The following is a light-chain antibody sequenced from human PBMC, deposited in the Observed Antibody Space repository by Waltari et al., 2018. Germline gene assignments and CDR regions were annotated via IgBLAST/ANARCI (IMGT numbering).Light chain of an antibody. CDR3: QSADTTSVM. J-gene: IGLJ3*02. Sequence: SYELTQPPSVSVSPGQTARITCSGDALPKQSVHWYQQKPGQAPVMLIYKDNERPSGIPERFSGSSSGTTVTLTISEVQAEDEADYYCQSADTTSVMFGGGTKVTVL. V-gene: IGLV3-25*03. CDR2: KDN. CDR1: ALPKQS.